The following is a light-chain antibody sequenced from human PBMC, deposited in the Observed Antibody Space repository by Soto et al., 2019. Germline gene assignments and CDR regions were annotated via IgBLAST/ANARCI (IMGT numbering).Light chain of an antibody. J-gene: IGKJ5*01. V-gene: IGKV1-39*01. CDR1: QTISSW. CDR2: AAS. Sequence: IQMTQSTSTLSGSVGDRVTITCRASQTISSWLAWYQQKPGKAPKLLIYAASSLQSGVPSRFSGSGSGTDFTLTVSSLQPEDFATYYCHQSYDIPTFGQGTRLEIK. CDR3: HQSYDIPT.